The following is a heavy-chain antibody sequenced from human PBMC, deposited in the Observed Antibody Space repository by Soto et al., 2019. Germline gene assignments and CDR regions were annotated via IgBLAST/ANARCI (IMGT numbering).Heavy chain of an antibody. Sequence: ASVTVFWKASGYTFTSYYMHWVRHTPGQWREWMRIIIPSSGSTTYAQKFQGRVTMTRDTSPSTGYMELSSLRSEDTAVYYCARDSKKLYYQWLSPASNLVYCGQGRLVTV. D-gene: IGHD3-22*01. V-gene: IGHV1-46*01. CDR3: ARDSKKLYYQWLSPASNLVY. CDR2: IIPSSGST. CDR1: GYTFTSYY. J-gene: IGHJ4*02.